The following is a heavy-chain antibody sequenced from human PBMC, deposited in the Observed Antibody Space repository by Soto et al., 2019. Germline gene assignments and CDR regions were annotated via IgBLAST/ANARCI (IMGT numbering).Heavy chain of an antibody. J-gene: IGHJ5*02. CDR3: ARLPVPLAYCSSTSCYGAWWFDP. V-gene: IGHV4-39*01. CDR2: IYYSGST. CDR1: GGSISSSSYY. D-gene: IGHD2-2*01. Sequence: SETLSLTCTVSGGSISSSSYYWGWIRQPPGKGLEWIGSIYYSGSTYYNPSLKSRVTISVDTSKNQFSLKLSSVTAADTAVYYCARLPVPLAYCSSTSCYGAWWFDPWGQGTLVTVS.